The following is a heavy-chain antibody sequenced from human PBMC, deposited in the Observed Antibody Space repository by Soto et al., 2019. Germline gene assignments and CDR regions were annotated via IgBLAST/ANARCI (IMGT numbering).Heavy chain of an antibody. J-gene: IGHJ5*02. CDR1: GYRFTSYW. CDR3: ACTDKSGYFNYYDP. D-gene: IGHD3-22*01. Sequence: GESLKISCRTSGYRFTSYWIVWVRQMPGKGLEWMGIIFPSDSDNRYSPSFQGQVTISADRSTSTVFLQSASLKASNTAVYFCACTDKSGYFNYYDPWGQGTLVTVSS. CDR2: IFPSDSDN. V-gene: IGHV5-51*01.